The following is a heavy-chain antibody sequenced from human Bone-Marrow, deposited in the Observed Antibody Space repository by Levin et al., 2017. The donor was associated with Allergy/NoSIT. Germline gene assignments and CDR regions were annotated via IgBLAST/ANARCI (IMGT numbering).Heavy chain of an antibody. V-gene: IGHV3-23*01. Sequence: PGGSLRLSCAASGFTFSSYAMSWVRQAPGKGLEWVSAISGSGGSTYYADSVKGRFTISRDNSKNTLYLQMNSLRAEDTAVYYCAKMSVIVVVPAATWFDPWGQGTLVTVSS. CDR2: ISGSGGST. D-gene: IGHD2-2*01. CDR1: GFTFSSYA. J-gene: IGHJ5*02. CDR3: AKMSVIVVVPAATWFDP.